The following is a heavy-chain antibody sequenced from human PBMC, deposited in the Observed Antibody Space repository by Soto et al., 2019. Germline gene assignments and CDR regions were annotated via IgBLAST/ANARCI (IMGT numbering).Heavy chain of an antibody. D-gene: IGHD4-17*01. CDR3: ARDAEVGGEYGTPSDY. Sequence: QVQLVQSGAEVKKPGASVKVSCKASGYTFTGYYMHWVRQAPGQGLEWMGWINPNSGGTNYAQKFQGWVTMTRDTSISTAYMELSRLRSDDTAVYYCARDAEVGGEYGTPSDYWGQGTLVTVSS. CDR2: INPNSGGT. J-gene: IGHJ4*02. CDR1: GYTFTGYY. V-gene: IGHV1-2*04.